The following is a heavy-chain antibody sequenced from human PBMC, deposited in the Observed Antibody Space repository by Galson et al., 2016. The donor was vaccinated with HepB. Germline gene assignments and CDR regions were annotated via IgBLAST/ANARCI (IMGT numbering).Heavy chain of an antibody. D-gene: IGHD3-10*01. CDR1: GESLSGYF. Sequence: ETLSLTCTVSGESLSGYFWSWVRQPPGKGLEWIGEVNHRGTTNYDPSLESRVTISADTSKNQFSLNLSSVTAADTAVYFCARDGFPGFGSFFDYWGHGALVTVSS. CDR2: VNHRGTT. CDR3: ARDGFPGFGSFFDY. J-gene: IGHJ4*01. V-gene: IGHV4-34*01.